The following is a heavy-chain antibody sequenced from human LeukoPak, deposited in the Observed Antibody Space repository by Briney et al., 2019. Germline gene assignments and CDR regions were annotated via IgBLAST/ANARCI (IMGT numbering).Heavy chain of an antibody. V-gene: IGHV4-38-2*01. D-gene: IGHD1-1*01. CDR3: ARNYWNDALYNWFDP. CDR1: GYSISSGYY. Sequence: PSETLSLTCAVSGYSISSGYYWGWIRQPPGKGLEWIGSIYHSGSTYYNPSLKSRVTISVDTSKNQFSLKLSSVTAADTAVYYCARNYWNDALYNWFDPWGQGTRVTVSS. J-gene: IGHJ5*02. CDR2: IYHSGST.